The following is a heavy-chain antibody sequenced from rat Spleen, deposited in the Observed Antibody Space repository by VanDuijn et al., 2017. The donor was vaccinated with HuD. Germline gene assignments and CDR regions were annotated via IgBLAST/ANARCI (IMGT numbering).Heavy chain of an antibody. Sequence: EVQLVESGGGLVQPGRSMKLSCAASGFTFSTYGMAWVRQAPKKGLEWVAYISYDGGSTYYRDSVKGRFTISRDNAKSTLYLQMDSLRSEDTATYYCARLPHTMGITTEWYFDFWGPGTMVTVSS. V-gene: IGHV5-25*01. CDR3: ARLPHTMGITTEWYFDF. CDR1: GFTFSTYG. D-gene: IGHD1-9*01. CDR2: ISYDGGST. J-gene: IGHJ1*01.